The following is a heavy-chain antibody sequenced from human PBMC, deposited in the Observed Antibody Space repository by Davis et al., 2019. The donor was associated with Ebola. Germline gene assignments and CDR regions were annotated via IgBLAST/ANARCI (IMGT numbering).Heavy chain of an antibody. CDR1: GFTFSDYY. Sequence: GESLKISCAASGFTFSDYYMSWLRQAPGKGLEWVSYISSSGSTIYYADSVKGRFTISRDNSKNTLYLQMNSLRAEDTAVYYCARQPVDTAMVTFYYGMDVWGQGTTVSVSS. V-gene: IGHV3-11*04. J-gene: IGHJ6*02. CDR2: ISSSGSTI. D-gene: IGHD5-18*01. CDR3: ARQPVDTAMVTFYYGMDV.